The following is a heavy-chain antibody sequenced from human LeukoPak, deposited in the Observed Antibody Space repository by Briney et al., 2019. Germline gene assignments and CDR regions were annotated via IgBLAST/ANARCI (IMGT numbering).Heavy chain of an antibody. Sequence: TPSETLSLTCAVYGGSFSGYYWSWIRQPPGKGLEWIGEINHSGSTNYNPSPKSRVTISVDTSKNQFSLKLSSVTAADTAVYYCAREDGSSGTSGAFDYWGQGTLVTVSS. CDR2: INHSGST. J-gene: IGHJ4*02. CDR1: GGSFSGYY. V-gene: IGHV4-34*01. CDR3: AREDGSSGTSGAFDY. D-gene: IGHD6-19*01.